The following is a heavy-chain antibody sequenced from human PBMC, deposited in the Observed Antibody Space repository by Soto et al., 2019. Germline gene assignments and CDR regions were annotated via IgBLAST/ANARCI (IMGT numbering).Heavy chain of an antibody. V-gene: IGHV4-34*01. Sequence: QVQLQQWGAGLLKPSETLSLTCAVYGGSFSGYYWSWIRQAPGKGLEWIGEINHSGSTNYNPSLKSRVTISVDTSKNQFSLKLSSVTAADTAVYYCARRRYCSGGSCYPHFDYWGQGTLVTVSS. J-gene: IGHJ4*02. D-gene: IGHD2-15*01. CDR1: GGSFSGYY. CDR3: ARRRYCSGGSCYPHFDY. CDR2: INHSGST.